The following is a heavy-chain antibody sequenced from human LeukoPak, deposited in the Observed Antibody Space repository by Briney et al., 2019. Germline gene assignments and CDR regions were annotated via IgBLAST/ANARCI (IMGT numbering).Heavy chain of an antibody. CDR2: TFYIGST. Sequence: SETLSLTCSVSGGSISSGGDFWTWIRHHPGKGLEWIGYTFYIGSTYYNPSLQSRVTISVDTSKNQFSLKLNSVTAADTAVYYCARGYLRKYFDTWGQGTLVTVSS. J-gene: IGHJ4*02. V-gene: IGHV4-31*03. D-gene: IGHD4-17*01. CDR3: ARGYLRKYFDT. CDR1: GGSISSGGDF.